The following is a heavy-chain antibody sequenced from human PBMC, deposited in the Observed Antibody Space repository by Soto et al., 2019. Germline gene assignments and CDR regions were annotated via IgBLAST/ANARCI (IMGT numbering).Heavy chain of an antibody. CDR2: IYYSGST. CDR3: ARDLWSFDP. Sequence: SETLSLTCAVSGGSISSSNWWSWVRQPPGKGLEWIGEIYYSGSTNYNPSLKSRVTISVDTSKNQFSLKLSSVTAADTAVYYCARDLWSFDPWGQGTLVTVSS. CDR1: GGSISSSNW. J-gene: IGHJ5*02. V-gene: IGHV4-4*02. D-gene: IGHD3-3*01.